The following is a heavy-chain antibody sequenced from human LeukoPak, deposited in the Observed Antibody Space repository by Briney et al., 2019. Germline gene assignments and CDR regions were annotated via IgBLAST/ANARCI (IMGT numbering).Heavy chain of an antibody. CDR3: ARALDIVVVPAAIEFDY. D-gene: IGHD2-2*01. J-gene: IGHJ4*02. Sequence: HGGSLRLSCAASGFTFSSYSMNWVRQAPGKGLEWASSISSSSSYIYYADSVKGRFTISRDNAKNSLYLQMNSLRAEDTAVYYCARALDIVVVPAAIEFDYWGQGTLVTVSS. V-gene: IGHV3-21*01. CDR1: GFTFSSYS. CDR2: ISSSSSYI.